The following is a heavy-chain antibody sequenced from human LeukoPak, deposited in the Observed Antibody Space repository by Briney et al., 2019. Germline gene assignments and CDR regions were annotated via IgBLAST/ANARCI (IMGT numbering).Heavy chain of an antibody. V-gene: IGHV4-39*01. J-gene: IGHJ5*02. CDR2: IYYSGST. Sequence: SETLSLTCTVSGGSISSSSYYWGWIRQPPGKGLEWIGSIYYSGSTYYNPSLKSRVTISVDTSKNQFSLKLSSVTAADTAVYYCARAVTMIVAWGQGTLVTVSS. CDR1: GGSISSSSYY. CDR3: ARAVTMIVA. D-gene: IGHD3-22*01.